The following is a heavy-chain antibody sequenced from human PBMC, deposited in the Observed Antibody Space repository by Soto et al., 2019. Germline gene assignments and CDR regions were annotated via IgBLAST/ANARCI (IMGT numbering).Heavy chain of an antibody. CDR3: ARFHDFWSALNWFDP. D-gene: IGHD3-3*01. J-gene: IGHJ5*02. CDR1: GGSISSGGYY. CDR2: IYYSGST. V-gene: IGHV4-61*08. Sequence: PSETLSLTCTVSGGSISSGGYYWSWIRQPPGKGLEWIGYIYYSGSTIYNPSLKSRVTMSVDTSKNQFSLKLNSVTAADTAVYYCARFHDFWSALNWFDPWGQGALVTVSS.